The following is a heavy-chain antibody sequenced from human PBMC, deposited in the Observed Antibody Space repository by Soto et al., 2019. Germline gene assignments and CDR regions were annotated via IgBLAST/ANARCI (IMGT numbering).Heavy chain of an antibody. V-gene: IGHV4-39*01. D-gene: IGHD4-17*01. CDR1: GGPVTHSGYY. CDR3: VSQRTTVLTQAYFDY. Sequence: SETLSLTCTVSGGPVTHSGYYWGWIRQSPGKGLEWIGSVYYRGRSYSKSSVKSRVTISVDTSKNQFSLNFNSVTASDTALYYCVSQRTTVLTQAYFDYWGPGALVTVSS. CDR2: VYYRGRS. J-gene: IGHJ4*02.